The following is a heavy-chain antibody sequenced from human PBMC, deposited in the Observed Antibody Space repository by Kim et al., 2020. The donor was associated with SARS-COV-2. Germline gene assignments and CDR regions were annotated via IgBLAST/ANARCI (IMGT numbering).Heavy chain of an antibody. V-gene: IGHV6-1*01. CDR2: TYYRSKWYN. D-gene: IGHD6-19*01. J-gene: IGHJ6*02. CDR3: ARDTGGWYIRYYYYGMDV. CDR1: GDSVSSNSAA. Sequence: SQTLSLTCAISGDSVSSNSAAWNWLRQSPSRGLEWLGRTYYRSKWYNDYAVSVKSRITINPDTSKNQFSLQLNSVTPEDTAVYYCARDTGGWYIRYYYYGMDVWGQGTTVTVSS.